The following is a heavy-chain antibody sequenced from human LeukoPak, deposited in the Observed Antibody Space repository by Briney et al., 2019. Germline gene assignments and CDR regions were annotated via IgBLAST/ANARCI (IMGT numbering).Heavy chain of an antibody. J-gene: IGHJ4*01. V-gene: IGHV4-59*08. CDR3: ARRLAVTGRYYFDY. CDR2: VYYNGIT. Sequence: KPSETLSLTCVVSGGSISTYYWTWTRQPPGKGLEWIGFVYYNGITKYNPSLQSLVSISVDTSKNQFSLKLNSVTAADTAVYYCARRLAVTGRYYFDYWGHGALLTVSS. D-gene: IGHD6-19*01. CDR1: GGSISTYY.